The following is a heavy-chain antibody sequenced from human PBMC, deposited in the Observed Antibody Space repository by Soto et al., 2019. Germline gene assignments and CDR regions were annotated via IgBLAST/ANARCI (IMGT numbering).Heavy chain of an antibody. CDR3: ARDKGAARRHYYYYMDV. CDR2: IYHSGST. J-gene: IGHJ6*03. CDR1: SGSISSSTW. D-gene: IGHD6-6*01. V-gene: IGHV4-4*02. Sequence: TLSLTCAVSSGSISSSTWWSWVRHPPGKGLEWIGEIYHSGSTNYNPSLKSRVTISVDKSKNQFSLKLSSVTAADTAVYYCARDKGAARRHYYYYMDVWGKGTTVTVSS.